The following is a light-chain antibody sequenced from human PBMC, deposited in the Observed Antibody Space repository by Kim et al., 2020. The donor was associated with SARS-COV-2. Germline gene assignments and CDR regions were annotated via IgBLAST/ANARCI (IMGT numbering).Light chain of an antibody. CDR1: KLGNKY. CDR2: QDT. V-gene: IGLV3-1*01. CDR3: QAWDTTTLV. Sequence: SVYPGQTASIACSGDKLGNKYASWYQQKPGQSPVLVIYQDTKRPSGIPERFSGSNSGNTATLTISGTQAMDEGDYFCQAWDTTTLVFGGGTQLTVL. J-gene: IGLJ2*01.